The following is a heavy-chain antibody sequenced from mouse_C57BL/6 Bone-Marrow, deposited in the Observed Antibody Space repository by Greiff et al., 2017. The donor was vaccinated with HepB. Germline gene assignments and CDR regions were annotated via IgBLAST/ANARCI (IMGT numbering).Heavy chain of an antibody. V-gene: IGHV1-52*01. J-gene: IGHJ3*01. CDR1: GYTFTSYW. D-gene: IGHD3-2*02. Sequence: QVQLPQPGAELVRPGSSVKLSCQASGYTFTSYWMHWVKQRPIQGLEWIGNIDPSDSETHYNQKFKDKATLTVDKSSSTAYMQLSSLTSEDSAVYYCARVDSSGWFAYWGQGTLVTVSA. CDR2: IDPSDSET. CDR3: ARVDSSGWFAY.